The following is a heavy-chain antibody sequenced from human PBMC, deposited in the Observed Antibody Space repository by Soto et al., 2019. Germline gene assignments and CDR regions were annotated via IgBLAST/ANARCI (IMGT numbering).Heavy chain of an antibody. CDR3: ARGNYDSPWFDP. J-gene: IGHJ5*02. CDR1: AGSVSSGSYY. CDR2: VYYTGST. Sequence: SETLSLTCTVSAGSVSSGSYYWSWIRQPPGKALEWIGHVYYTGSTNYNPSLKSRVTMSADTSKNQFSLNLSSVTAADTAVYFCARGNYDSPWFDPWGQGTLVTVSS. V-gene: IGHV4-61*01. D-gene: IGHD3-3*01.